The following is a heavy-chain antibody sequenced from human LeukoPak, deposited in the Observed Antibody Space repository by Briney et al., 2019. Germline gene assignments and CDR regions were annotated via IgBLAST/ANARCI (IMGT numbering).Heavy chain of an antibody. CDR1: GFTFSSYG. Sequence: GGSLRLSCAASGFTFSSYGMHWVRQAPGKGLEWVAFIRYDGSNKYYADSVKGRFTISRDNSKNTLYLQMNSLRAEDTAVYYCAKDEWELRANPSGPDYWGQGTLVTVSS. V-gene: IGHV3-30*02. CDR2: IRYDGSNK. CDR3: AKDEWELRANPSGPDY. D-gene: IGHD1-26*01. J-gene: IGHJ4*02.